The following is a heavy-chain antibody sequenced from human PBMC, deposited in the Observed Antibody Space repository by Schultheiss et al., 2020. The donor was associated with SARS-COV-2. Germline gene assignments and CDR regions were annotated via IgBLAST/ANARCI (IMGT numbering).Heavy chain of an antibody. J-gene: IGHJ1*01. CDR2: IYYSGST. V-gene: IGHV4-39*01. Sequence: SETLSLTCTVSGGSISSGGYYWGWIRQPRGKGLEWIGSIYYSGSTYYNTFLKSRVIISVETSKNQFSLRLSSVTAADTAVYYCTRRTSSSVYWGQGTLVTVSS. CDR3: TRRTSSSVY. D-gene: IGHD6-6*01. CDR1: GGSISSGGYY.